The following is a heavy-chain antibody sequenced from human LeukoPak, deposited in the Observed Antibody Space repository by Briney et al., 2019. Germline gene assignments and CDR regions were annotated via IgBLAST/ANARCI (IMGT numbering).Heavy chain of an antibody. Sequence: ASVKVSCKASGYTFTSYYMHWVRQAPGQGLEWMGIINPSGGSTSYAQKFQGRVTMTRDTSTSTVYMELSSLRSEDTAAYYCASDSPKDIVLSDYYYYGMDVWGQGTAVTVSS. V-gene: IGHV1-46*01. D-gene: IGHD2-8*01. CDR3: ASDSPKDIVLSDYYYYGMDV. CDR1: GYTFTSYY. J-gene: IGHJ6*02. CDR2: INPSGGST.